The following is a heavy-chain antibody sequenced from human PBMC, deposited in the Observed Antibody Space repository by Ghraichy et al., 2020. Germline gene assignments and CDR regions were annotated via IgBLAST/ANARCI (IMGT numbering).Heavy chain of an antibody. CDR3: AREWGGTGGDYNYYYYGMDV. Sequence: GGSLRLSCAASGFTFSSYAMHWVRQAPGKGLEWVAVISYDGSNKYYADSVKGRFTISRDNSKNTLYLQMNSLRAEDTAVYYCAREWGGTGGDYNYYYYGMDVWGQGTTVTVSS. D-gene: IGHD4-17*01. CDR2: ISYDGSNK. J-gene: IGHJ6*02. CDR1: GFTFSSYA. V-gene: IGHV3-30-3*01.